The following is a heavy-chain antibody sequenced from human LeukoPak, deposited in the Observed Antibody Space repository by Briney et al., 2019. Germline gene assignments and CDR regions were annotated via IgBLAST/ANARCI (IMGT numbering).Heavy chain of an antibody. D-gene: IGHD3-3*01. CDR1: GFTFSNYS. J-gene: IGHJ4*02. CDR2: ISRISSYI. CDR3: ARDLDFWSGYYVD. V-gene: IGHV3-21*01. Sequence: PGGSLRLSCAASGFTFSNYSMTWVRQAPGKGLEWVSSISRISSYIYYADSVKGRFTISRDNAKNSLYLQMNSLRAEDTAVYYCARDLDFWSGYYVDWGQGTLVTVSS.